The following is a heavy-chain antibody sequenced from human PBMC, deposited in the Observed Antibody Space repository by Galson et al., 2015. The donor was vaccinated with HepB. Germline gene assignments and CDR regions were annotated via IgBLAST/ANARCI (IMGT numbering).Heavy chain of an antibody. CDR1: GFTFSSYG. CDR2: ISYDGSNK. CDR3: AKDHQSGSYYYYYYMDV. J-gene: IGHJ6*03. V-gene: IGHV3-30*18. Sequence: SLRLSCAASGFTFSSYGMHWVRQAPGKGLEWVAVISYDGSNKYYADSVKGRFTISRDNSKNTLYLQMNSLRAEDTAVYYCAKDHQSGSYYYYYYMDVWGKGTTVTVSS. D-gene: IGHD1-26*01.